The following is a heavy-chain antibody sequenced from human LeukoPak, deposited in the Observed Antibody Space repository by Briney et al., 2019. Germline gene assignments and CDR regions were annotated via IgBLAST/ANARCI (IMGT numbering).Heavy chain of an antibody. Sequence: ASETLSLTCTVSGGSISSGGYYWSWIRQHPGKGLEWIGYIYYSGSTYYNPSLRSRVTISVDTSKNQFSLKLSSVTAADTAVYYCARDHGGPRGYSYGVWSGPLFHYHYMDVWGKGTTVTVSS. CDR1: GGSISSGGYY. V-gene: IGHV4-31*03. J-gene: IGHJ6*03. D-gene: IGHD5-18*01. CDR3: ARDHGGPRGYSYGVWSGPLFHYHYMDV. CDR2: IYYSGST.